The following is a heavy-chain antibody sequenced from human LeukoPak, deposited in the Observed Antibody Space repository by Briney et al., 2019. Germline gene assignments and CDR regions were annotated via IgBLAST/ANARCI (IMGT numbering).Heavy chain of an antibody. CDR1: GGSFSGYY. CDR2: INHSGST. J-gene: IGHJ4*02. CDR3: ARGGSQRYSSGWYYYFDY. V-gene: IGHV4-34*01. Sequence: SETLSLTCAVYGGSFSGYYWSWIRQPPGKGLEWIGEINHSGSTDYNPSLKSRVTISVDTSKNQFSLKLSSVPAADTAVYYCARGGSQRYSSGWYYYFDYWGQGTLVTVSS. D-gene: IGHD6-19*01.